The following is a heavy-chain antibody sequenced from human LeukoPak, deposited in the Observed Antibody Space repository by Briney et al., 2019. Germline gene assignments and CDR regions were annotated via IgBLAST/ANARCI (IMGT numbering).Heavy chain of an antibody. D-gene: IGHD2-15*01. V-gene: IGHV1-3*01. CDR2: NT. CDR3: ARDILGYCSGGSCYTYNWFDP. J-gene: IGHJ5*02. Sequence: NTKYSQKFQGRVTITRDTSASTAYMELSSLRSEDTAVYYCARDILGYCSGGSCYTYNWFDPWGQGTLVTVSS.